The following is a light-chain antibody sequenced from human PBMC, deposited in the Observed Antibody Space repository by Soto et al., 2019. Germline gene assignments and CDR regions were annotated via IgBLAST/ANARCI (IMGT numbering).Light chain of an antibody. CDR2: SAS. CDR1: RTVDGNY. Sequence: EVVLTQSPGTLSLSPGERATLSCRASRTVDGNYLAWYHQKPGQAPRLHIHSASTRAPGIPDRFSASGAGTDFTLTISRLEPEDSAVYYCQQYSASPRTFGPGTKVEIK. V-gene: IGKV3-20*01. CDR3: QQYSASPRT. J-gene: IGKJ1*01.